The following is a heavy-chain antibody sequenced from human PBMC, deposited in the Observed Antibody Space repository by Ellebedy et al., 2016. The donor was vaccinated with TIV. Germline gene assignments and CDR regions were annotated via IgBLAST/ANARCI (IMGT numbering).Heavy chain of an antibody. CDR1: GFTFSSFW. J-gene: IGHJ4*02. V-gene: IGHV3-7*03. CDR3: VSAARGSNCCEAY. CDR2: INQVGNEK. D-gene: IGHD2-21*01. Sequence: PGGSLRLSCGASGFTFSSFWMGWVRRAPGKGLEWVATINQVGNEKYYVDSVTGRFTISRDNAKTSLYLQMNSLRAEDTAVYSCVSAARGSNCCEAYWGQGTLVTVSS.